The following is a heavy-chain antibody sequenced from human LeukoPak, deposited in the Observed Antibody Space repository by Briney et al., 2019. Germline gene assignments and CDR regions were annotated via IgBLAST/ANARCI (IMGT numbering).Heavy chain of an antibody. CDR2: ISGSFIGT. D-gene: IGHD2-2*01. Sequence: GGSLRLSCAASGFTFSSYAMSWVRQAPGKGLEWVSAISGSFIGTYYADSVKGRFTISRDNSKNTLYVQMKSLRAEDTAVYYCAKEESSRYCSSTSCYLAANWFDPWGQGTLVTVSS. J-gene: IGHJ5*02. CDR3: AKEESSRYCSSTSCYLAANWFDP. V-gene: IGHV3-23*01. CDR1: GFTFSSYA.